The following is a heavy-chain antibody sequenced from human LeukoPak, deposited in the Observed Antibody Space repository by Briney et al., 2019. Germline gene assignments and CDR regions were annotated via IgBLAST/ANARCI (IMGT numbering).Heavy chain of an antibody. V-gene: IGHV1-18*01. Sequence: ASVTVSCKASGYTFTSYGISWVRQAPGQGLEWMGWISAYNGNTNYAQKLQGRVTMTTDTSTSTANMELRSLRSDDTAVYYCARAPKYFLNWFDPWGQGTLVTVSS. CDR1: GYTFTSYG. CDR3: ARAPKYFLNWFDP. J-gene: IGHJ5*02. CDR2: ISAYNGNT. D-gene: IGHD3-10*01.